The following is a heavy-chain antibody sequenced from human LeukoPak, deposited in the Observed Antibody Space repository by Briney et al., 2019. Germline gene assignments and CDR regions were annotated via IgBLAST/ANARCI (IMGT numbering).Heavy chain of an antibody. CDR3: AKGPASTWYKSYFDC. Sequence: GGSLRLSCAASGFTFSSYAMSWVRQAPGMGLEWVSGISANGGSTYYADSVKGRFSISRDNSKKTLYLQMNSLRADDTAMYYCAKGPASTWYKSYFDCWGQGTLVTVSS. D-gene: IGHD6-13*01. J-gene: IGHJ4*02. CDR1: GFTFSSYA. V-gene: IGHV3-23*01. CDR2: ISANGGST.